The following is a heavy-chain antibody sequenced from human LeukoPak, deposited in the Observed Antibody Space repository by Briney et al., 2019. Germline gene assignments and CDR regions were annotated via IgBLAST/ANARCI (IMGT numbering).Heavy chain of an antibody. J-gene: IGHJ4*02. V-gene: IGHV3-66*02. Sequence: QPGGSLRLSCAASGFTVSSNYMSCVRQAPGKGLEWVSVIYSGGSTYYADSVKGRFTISRDNSKNTLYLQMNSLRAEDTAVYYCARDLDCSGGSCYSYWGQGTLVTVSS. D-gene: IGHD2-15*01. CDR2: IYSGGST. CDR3: ARDLDCSGGSCYSY. CDR1: GFTVSSNY.